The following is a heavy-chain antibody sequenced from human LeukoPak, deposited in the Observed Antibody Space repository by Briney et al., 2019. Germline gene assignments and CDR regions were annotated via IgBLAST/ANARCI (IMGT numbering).Heavy chain of an antibody. Sequence: SETLSLTCTVSGGSISSYYWNWVRQPPGKGLEWIGNIYYSGSTNYNPSLKSRVTISLDTSKFQFSLRLNSVTAADTAVYHCARADPNASGYSYRFNWFDPWGQGTLVTVSS. CDR1: GGSISSYY. J-gene: IGHJ5*02. V-gene: IGHV4-59*01. D-gene: IGHD3-10*01. CDR2: IYYSGST. CDR3: ARADPNASGYSYRFNWFDP.